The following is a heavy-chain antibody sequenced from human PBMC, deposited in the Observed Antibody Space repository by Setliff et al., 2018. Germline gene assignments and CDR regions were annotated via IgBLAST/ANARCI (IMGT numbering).Heavy chain of an antibody. V-gene: IGHV4-39*01. CDR1: GGSVSNSGFF. CDR2: IYDSGSS. Sequence: SETLSLTCTVSGGSVSNSGFFWGWLRQAPVKGLEWIGNIYDSGSSNSNASLKSRLIITRATSKNQISLKLTPVPAADPAVYYCGRVFRSIEGWGNWFDPLGQGILVTVSS. J-gene: IGHJ5*02. D-gene: IGHD1-26*01. CDR3: GRVFRSIEGWGNWFDP.